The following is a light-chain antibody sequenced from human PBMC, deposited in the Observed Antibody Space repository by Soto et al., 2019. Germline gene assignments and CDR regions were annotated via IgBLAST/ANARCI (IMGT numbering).Light chain of an antibody. CDR3: QQYNSWPPLT. CDR2: GAY. V-gene: IGKV3-15*01. CDR1: QPLNNH. Sequence: IVVTQSPATLSVSPGDRATLSCRAGQPLNNHVAWYQHKPGQAPRLLIYGAYTRATGIPATFSGSGSGTEFTLTISSLQSEDFAVYYCQQYNSWPPLTFGGGTKVDIK. J-gene: IGKJ4*01.